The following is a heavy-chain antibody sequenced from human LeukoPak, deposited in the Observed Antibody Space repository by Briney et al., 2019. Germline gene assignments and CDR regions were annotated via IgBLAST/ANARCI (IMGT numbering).Heavy chain of an antibody. CDR1: GGSFSGYY. Sequence: PSETLSLTCAVYGGSFSGYYWSWIRQPPGKGLEWIGEINHSGSTNYNPSLKSRVTISVDTSKNQFSLKLSSVTAADTAVYYCARGRGFGYYYYYYMDVWGKGTTVTVSS. CDR2: INHSGST. D-gene: IGHD3-10*01. V-gene: IGHV4-34*01. CDR3: ARGRGFGYYYYYYMDV. J-gene: IGHJ6*03.